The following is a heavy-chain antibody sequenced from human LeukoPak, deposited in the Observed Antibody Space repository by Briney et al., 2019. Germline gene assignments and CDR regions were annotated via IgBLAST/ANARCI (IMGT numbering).Heavy chain of an antibody. D-gene: IGHD2/OR15-2a*01. CDR2: ISSGGITI. J-gene: IGHJ4*01. CDR3: ARDDIAVLSIGY. CDR1: GSRFKIVS. V-gene: IGHV3-48*01. Sequence: GGSLKLTCPASGSRFKIVSMNWVRQAPGKGLEWISYISSGGITIYYADSVKGSLTISRDNANNSVYLQMNSLRAEDTAVYYCARDDIAVLSIGYWGQGALVTVSS.